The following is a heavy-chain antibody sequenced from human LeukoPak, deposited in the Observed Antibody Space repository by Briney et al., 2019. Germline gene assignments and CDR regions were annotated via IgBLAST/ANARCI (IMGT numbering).Heavy chain of an antibody. CDR2: ISSSGSTI. D-gene: IGHD3-10*01. V-gene: IGHV3-11*01. CDR3: ARSSLISMVRGGYYYGMDV. Sequence: GGSLRLSCAASGFTFSDYYMSWIRQTPGKGLEWVSYISSSGSTIHYADSVKGRFTISRDNAKNSLYLQMNSLRAEDTAVYYCARSSLISMVRGGYYYGMDVWGQGTTVTVSS. J-gene: IGHJ6*02. CDR1: GFTFSDYY.